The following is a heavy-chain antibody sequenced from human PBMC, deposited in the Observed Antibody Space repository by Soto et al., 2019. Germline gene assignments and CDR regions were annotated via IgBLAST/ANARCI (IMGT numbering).Heavy chain of an antibody. CDR3: ARRGSGSYYDY. V-gene: IGHV3-23*01. Sequence: EVQLLESGGGLVQPGGSLRLSCAASGFTFSSYAMRWVRQAPVKGLEWVSAISGSGGSTYYADSVKGRFTISRDNSKNTLYLQMNSLRAEDTAVYYCARRGSGSYYDYWGQGPVVTVSS. CDR1: GFTFSSYA. D-gene: IGHD1-26*01. CDR2: ISGSGGST. J-gene: IGHJ4*02.